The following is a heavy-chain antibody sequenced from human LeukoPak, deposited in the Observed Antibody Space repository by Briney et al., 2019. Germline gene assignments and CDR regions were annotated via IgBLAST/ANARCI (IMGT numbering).Heavy chain of an antibody. V-gene: IGHV4-61*02. D-gene: IGHD2-21*01. CDR3: ARSHRHYSSSSGPLDS. J-gene: IGHJ4*02. CDR1: GGSVGSGSYY. Sequence: SETLSLTCSVSGGSVGSGSYYWTWIRQSAGKGLEWIGRIDPTGTTNNNPSLRGRATVPLDTSQNQFSLKLDSVTAADTAVYYCARSHRHYSSSSGPLDSWGQGTLVIVSS. CDR2: IDPTGTT.